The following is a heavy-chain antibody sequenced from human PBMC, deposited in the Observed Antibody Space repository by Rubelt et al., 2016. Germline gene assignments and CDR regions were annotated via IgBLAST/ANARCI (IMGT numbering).Heavy chain of an antibody. D-gene: IGHD1-26*01. CDR2: INTSGSST. CDR1: GYTFTSYA. J-gene: IGHJ4*02. Sequence: QVQLVQSGAEVKKPGASVKVSCKASGYTFTSYAMHWVRQAPGQGLEWMGIINTSGSSTSYAQKFQGRVTMTRDTSMSTVYMGLSSLRSEDTAVYYWAREGAIVGATGADYWGQGTLVTVSS. V-gene: IGHV1-46*01. CDR3: AREGAIVGATGADY.